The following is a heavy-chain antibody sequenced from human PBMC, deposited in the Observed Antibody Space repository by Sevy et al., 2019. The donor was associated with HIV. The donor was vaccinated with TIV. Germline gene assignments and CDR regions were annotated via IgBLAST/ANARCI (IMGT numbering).Heavy chain of an antibody. J-gene: IGHJ4*02. CDR1: GGSISSYY. CDR3: ARYSIAAAGTPFFSY. D-gene: IGHD6-13*01. CDR2: IYYSGST. V-gene: IGHV4-59*13. Sequence: SETLSLTCTVSGGSISSYYWSWIRQPPGKGLEWIGYIYYSGSTNYNPSLKSRVTISVDTSHNQFSLKLSSVTAADTAVYYCARYSIAAAGTPFFSYRGQGTLVTGSS.